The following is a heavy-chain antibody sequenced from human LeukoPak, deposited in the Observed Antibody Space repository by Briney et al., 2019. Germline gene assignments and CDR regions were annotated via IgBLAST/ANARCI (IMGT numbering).Heavy chain of an antibody. J-gene: IGHJ4*02. CDR1: GFTFSSYS. CDR3: ALNFPDYYDSSGPYYFDY. Sequence: GGSLRLSCAASGFTFSSYSMNWVRQAPGKGLEWVSSISSSSSYIYYADSVKGRFTISRDNAKNSLYLQMNSLRAEDTAVYYCALNFPDYYDSSGPYYFDYWGQGTLVTVSS. D-gene: IGHD3-22*01. V-gene: IGHV3-21*01. CDR2: ISSSSSYI.